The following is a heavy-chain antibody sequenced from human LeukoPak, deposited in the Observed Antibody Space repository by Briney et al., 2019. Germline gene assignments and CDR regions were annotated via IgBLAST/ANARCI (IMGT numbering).Heavy chain of an antibody. CDR1: GYTLTELS. CDR2: FDPEDGET. D-gene: IGHD3-22*01. CDR3: AREEMIVVVITSYYYYGMDV. V-gene: IGHV1-24*01. Sequence: ASVKVSCKVSGYTLTELSMHWVRQAPGKGLEWMGGFDPEDGETIYAQKFQGRVTMTEDTSTDTAYMELSRLRSDDTAVYYCAREEMIVVVITSYYYYGMDVWGQGTTVTVSS. J-gene: IGHJ6*02.